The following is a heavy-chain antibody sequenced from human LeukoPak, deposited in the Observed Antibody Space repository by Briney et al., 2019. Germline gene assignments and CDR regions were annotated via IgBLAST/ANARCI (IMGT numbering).Heavy chain of an antibody. CDR1: GGTFSSYA. CDR2: IIPIFGTA. Sequence: SVKVSCKASGGTFSSYAISWVRQAPGQGLEWMGGIIPIFGTANYAQKFQGRVTITADESTSTAYMELRSLRSDDTAVYYCARDLYGMPHWFDPWGQGTLVTVSS. D-gene: IGHD4-17*01. J-gene: IGHJ5*02. V-gene: IGHV1-69*13. CDR3: ARDLYGMPHWFDP.